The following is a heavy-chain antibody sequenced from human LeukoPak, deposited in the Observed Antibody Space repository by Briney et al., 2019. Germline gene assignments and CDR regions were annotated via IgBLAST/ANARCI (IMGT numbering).Heavy chain of an antibody. CDR3: ARVLASDSDYYYYGMDV. J-gene: IGHJ6*02. V-gene: IGHV4-59*01. CDR1: GGSISSFY. CDR2: IYYSGST. D-gene: IGHD2-15*01. Sequence: SETLSLTCTVSGGSISSFYWNWIRQPPGKGLEWIGDIYYSGSTNYNPSLKSRVTISVDTSKNQFSLKLSSVTAADTAEYYCARVLASDSDYYYYGMDVWGQGTTVTVSS.